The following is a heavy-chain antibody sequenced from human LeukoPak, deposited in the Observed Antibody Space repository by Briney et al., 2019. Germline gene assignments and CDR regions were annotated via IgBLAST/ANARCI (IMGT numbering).Heavy chain of an antibody. CDR1: GFTFRNAW. CDR2: IKSSTDGGTT. J-gene: IGHJ4*02. Sequence: GGSLRLSCAASGFTFRNAWMSWVRQAPGRGLEWVGRIKSSTDGGTTDYAAPVKGRFTVSRDDSKDTLYLQMNSLKTEDTAVYFCTAIGSYGSLFDYWGQGTLVTVSS. CDR3: TAIGSYGSLFDY. V-gene: IGHV3-15*01. D-gene: IGHD1-26*01.